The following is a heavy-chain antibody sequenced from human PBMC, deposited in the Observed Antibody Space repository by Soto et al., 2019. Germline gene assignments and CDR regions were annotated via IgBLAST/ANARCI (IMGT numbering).Heavy chain of an antibody. V-gene: IGHV1-8*01. D-gene: IGHD4-17*01. J-gene: IGHJ6*03. Sequence: QVQLVQSGAEVKKPGASVKVSCKASGYTFTSYDINWVRQATGQGLEWMGWMNPKSGNTGYAQKFQGRVTMTRNTSISTAYMELSSLRSEDTAVSYCARRYGDGYYYYHYMAVWGKATTVTVSS. CDR2: MNPKSGNT. CDR3: ARRYGDGYYYYHYMAV. CDR1: GYTFTSYD.